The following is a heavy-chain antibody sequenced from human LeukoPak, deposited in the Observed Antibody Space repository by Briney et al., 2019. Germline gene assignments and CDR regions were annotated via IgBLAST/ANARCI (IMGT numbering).Heavy chain of an antibody. CDR1: GFTFSSHG. Sequence: GGSLRLSCAASGFTFSSHGLHWVRQAPGKGLEWVAVISYDGSNRYYADSVKGRFTISRDNSKNTLCLQMNSLRPEDTAVYYCASSIVGATYYYYGMDVWGQGTTVTVSS. CDR3: ASSIVGATYYYYGMDV. V-gene: IGHV3-30*04. CDR2: ISYDGSNR. J-gene: IGHJ6*02. D-gene: IGHD1-26*01.